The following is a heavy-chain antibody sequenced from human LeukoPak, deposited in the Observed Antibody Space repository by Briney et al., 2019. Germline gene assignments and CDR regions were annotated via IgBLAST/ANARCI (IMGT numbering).Heavy chain of an antibody. D-gene: IGHD3/OR15-3a*01. J-gene: IGHJ2*01. CDR2: ISGSGSST. CDR3: AKDWTGTKPFDL. Sequence: GGSLRLSCAASGFTFSSYWMSWVRQAPGKGLEWVSSISGSGSSTYYADSVKGRFTISRDNSKNTLYLQMNSLRAEDTAVYYCAKDWTGTKPFDLWGRGTLVTVSS. V-gene: IGHV3-23*01. CDR1: GFTFSSYW.